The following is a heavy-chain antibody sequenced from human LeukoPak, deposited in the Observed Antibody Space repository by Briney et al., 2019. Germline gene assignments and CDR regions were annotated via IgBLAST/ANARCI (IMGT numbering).Heavy chain of an antibody. D-gene: IGHD6-19*01. Sequence: GGSLRLSRAASGFTFSDYYMSWIRQAPGKGLEWVSYISSSGSTVYYADSVKGRFTISRDNAKNSLYLQMNSLRAEDTAVYYCARGEQWLEEDYWGQGTLVTVSS. CDR3: ARGEQWLEEDY. V-gene: IGHV3-11*01. CDR2: ISSSGSTV. CDR1: GFTFSDYY. J-gene: IGHJ4*02.